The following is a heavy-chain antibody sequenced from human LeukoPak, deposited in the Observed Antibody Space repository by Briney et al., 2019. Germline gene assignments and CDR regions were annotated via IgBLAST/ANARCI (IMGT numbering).Heavy chain of an antibody. CDR3: ARDQGDSSSWTAYDY. Sequence: GGSLRLSCAASGFTFSSYWMHWVRQAPGKGLVWVSRINSDGSSTSYADSVKGRFTISRDNAKNTLYLQMNSLRAEDTAVYYCARDQGDSSSWTAYDYWGQGTLATVSS. J-gene: IGHJ4*02. D-gene: IGHD6-13*01. CDR2: INSDGSST. V-gene: IGHV3-74*01. CDR1: GFTFSSYW.